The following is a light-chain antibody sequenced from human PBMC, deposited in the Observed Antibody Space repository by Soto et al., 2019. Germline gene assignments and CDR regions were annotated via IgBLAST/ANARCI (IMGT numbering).Light chain of an antibody. CDR3: QQYGSPR. Sequence: EIVLTQSPGTLSLSPGERATLSCRASQSVSSSYLAWYQQKPGQAPRLLIYGASSRATGIPGRFSGSGSGTDFTLTISRLEPEDFAVYYCQQYGSPRFGGGTKVEIK. J-gene: IGKJ4*01. V-gene: IGKV3-20*01. CDR2: GAS. CDR1: QSVSSSY.